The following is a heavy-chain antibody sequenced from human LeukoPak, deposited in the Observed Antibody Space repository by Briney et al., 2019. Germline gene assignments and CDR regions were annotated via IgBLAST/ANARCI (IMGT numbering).Heavy chain of an antibody. CDR2: IYYSGCT. CDR1: GGSISSYY. J-gene: IGHJ3*02. V-gene: IGHV4-59*01. CDR3: ARNDFWSGYDAFDI. Sequence: PSETLSLTCTVSGGSISSYYWSWIRQPPGKGLEWIGYIYYSGCTNYNPSLKSRVTISVDTSKNQFSLKLSSVTAADTAVYYCARNDFWSGYDAFDIWGQGTMVTVSS. D-gene: IGHD3-3*01.